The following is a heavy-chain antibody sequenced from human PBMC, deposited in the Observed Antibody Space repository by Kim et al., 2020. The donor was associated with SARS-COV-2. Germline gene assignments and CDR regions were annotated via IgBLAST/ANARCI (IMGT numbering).Heavy chain of an antibody. J-gene: IGHJ4*02. CDR2: ISYDGSNK. CDR3: ARDLTPYGSVSQVDY. V-gene: IGHV3-33*05. D-gene: IGHD3-10*01. Sequence: GGSLRLSCAASGFTFSSYGMHWVRQAPGKGLEWVAVISYDGSNKYYADSVKGRFTISRDNSKNTLYLQMNSLRAEDTAVYYCARDLTPYGSVSQVDYWGQGTLVTVSS. CDR1: GFTFSSYG.